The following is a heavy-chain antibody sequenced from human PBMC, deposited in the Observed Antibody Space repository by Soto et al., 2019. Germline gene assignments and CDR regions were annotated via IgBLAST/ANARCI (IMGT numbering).Heavy chain of an antibody. D-gene: IGHD6-6*01. CDR1: GFTFSSYA. CDR2: ISAGGGST. J-gene: IGHJ4*02. Sequence: EVQLLESGGGLVQPGGSLRLSCVVSGFTFSSYAMSWVRKAPGKGREWVSAISAGGGSTYYADSVKGQFTVSRDSFKNTLYLQMNSLRVEDTAVYYCAKGGQYSTSSISYWGQGTLVTVSP. V-gene: IGHV3-23*01. CDR3: AKGGQYSTSSISY.